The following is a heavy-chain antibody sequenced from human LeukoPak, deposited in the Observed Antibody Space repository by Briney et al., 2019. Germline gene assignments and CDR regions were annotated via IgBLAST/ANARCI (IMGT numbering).Heavy chain of an antibody. D-gene: IGHD3-9*01. CDR2: ISWNSGSI. CDR1: GFTFDDYA. CDR3: ASEAGFDWN. Sequence: GRSLRLSCAASGFTFDDYAMHWVRQAPGKGLEWVSGISWNSGSIGYADSVKGRFTISRDNAKNSLYLQMNSLRVEDTAMYYCASEAGFDWNWGPGTLVTVSS. J-gene: IGHJ4*02. V-gene: IGHV3-9*01.